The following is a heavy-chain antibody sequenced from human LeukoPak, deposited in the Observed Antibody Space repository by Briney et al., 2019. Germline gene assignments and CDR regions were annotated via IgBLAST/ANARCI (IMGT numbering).Heavy chain of an antibody. CDR2: INAGNGNT. J-gene: IGHJ4*02. V-gene: IGHV1-3*03. CDR3: ARAYGSEIYYFGY. Sequence: ASVKVSCKASGYTFTNYAMHWVRQAPGQRLEWMGWINAGNGNTKYSQEFQGRVTITRDTSASTAYMELSSLRSEDMAVYYCARAYGSEIYYFGYWGQGTLVTVSS. D-gene: IGHD3-10*01. CDR1: GYTFTNYA.